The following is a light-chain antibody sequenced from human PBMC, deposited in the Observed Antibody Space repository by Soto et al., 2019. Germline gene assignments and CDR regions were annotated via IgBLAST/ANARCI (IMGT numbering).Light chain of an antibody. V-gene: IGLV2-23*02. Sequence: QSVLTQAASVSGSPGQSITISCTGTSSDVGSYNLVSWYQQHPGKAPKLMIYEVSKRPSGLSNRFSGSKSGNTASLTISGLQAEDGADYYCCSYAGSRTPLIFGTGTKVPVL. CDR2: EVS. J-gene: IGLJ1*01. CDR1: SSDVGSYNL. CDR3: CSYAGSRTPLI.